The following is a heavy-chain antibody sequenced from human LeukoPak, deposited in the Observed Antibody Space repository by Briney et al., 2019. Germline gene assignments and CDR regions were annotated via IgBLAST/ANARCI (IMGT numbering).Heavy chain of an antibody. CDR1: GYTFTSYG. Sequence: SVKVSCKASGYTFTSYGISWVRQAPGQGLEWMGRIIPVLNITTYAQKFQGRVTITADASSSTVYMELSSLRSEETAVYYCAKDQGLTAPPPYGLDVWGQGTTVIVSS. CDR3: AKDQGLTAPPPYGLDV. CDR2: IIPVLNIT. J-gene: IGHJ6*02. V-gene: IGHV1-69*04. D-gene: IGHD5-18*01.